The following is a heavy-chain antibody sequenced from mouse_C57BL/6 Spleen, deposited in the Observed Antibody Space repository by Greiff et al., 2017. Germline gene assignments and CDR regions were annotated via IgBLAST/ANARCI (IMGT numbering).Heavy chain of an antibody. J-gene: IGHJ1*03. D-gene: IGHD2-1*01. CDR2: FHPYNVDT. CDR1: GYTFTTYP. Sequence: QVQLQQSGAELVKPGASVKMSCKASGYTFTTYPIEWMKPTHGKSLEWIGNFHPYNVDTKYNEKFKGKATLTVEKSSSTVYLELSRLTSDDSAVYYWARRFLYGNYVYVDVWGTGTTVTVAS. V-gene: IGHV1-47*01. CDR3: ARRFLYGNYVYVDV.